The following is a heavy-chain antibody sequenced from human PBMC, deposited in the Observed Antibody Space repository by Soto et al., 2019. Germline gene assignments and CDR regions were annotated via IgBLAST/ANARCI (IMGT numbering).Heavy chain of an antibody. CDR1: GGSISSGGYS. D-gene: IGHD3-9*01. J-gene: IGHJ4*02. V-gene: IGHV4-61*08. Sequence: SETLSLTCAVSGGSISSGGYSWSWIRQPPGKGLEWIGYMYYSGSTNYNPSLKSRVTISVDTSKNQFSLKLSSVTAADTAVYYCAGRLVTLDYWGQGTLVTVSS. CDR3: AGRLVTLDY. CDR2: MYYSGST.